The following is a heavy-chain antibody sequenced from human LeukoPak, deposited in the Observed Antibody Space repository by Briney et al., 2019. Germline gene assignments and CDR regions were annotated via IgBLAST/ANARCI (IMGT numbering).Heavy chain of an antibody. V-gene: IGHV1-2*02. CDR1: GFTFTGYY. CDR3: VREGNELLSKDFDY. J-gene: IGHJ4*02. D-gene: IGHD2-21*02. CDR2: INPHSGGT. Sequence: ASVNVSCKASGFTFTGYYIHWVRQAPGQGLEWMGYINPHSGGTNSPQKFQGRVTLTTDTSISAAYMELSSLISDDTAMYYCVREGNELLSKDFDYWGQGTLVAVSS.